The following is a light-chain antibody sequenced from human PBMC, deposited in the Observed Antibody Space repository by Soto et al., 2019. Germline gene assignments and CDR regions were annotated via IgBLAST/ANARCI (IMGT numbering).Light chain of an antibody. CDR1: SXDVGSYDH. CDR3: ISYTGSSTSYV. CDR2: EVS. J-gene: IGLJ1*01. V-gene: IGLV2-14*01. Sequence: QSVLTQPASVSGSPGQSITISCSGTSXDVGSYDHVAWYQQFPGKTPKLMIYEVSNRPSGVSSRFSGSKSGNTASLTISGLQAEDEADYYCISYTGSSTSYVFGSGTRSPS.